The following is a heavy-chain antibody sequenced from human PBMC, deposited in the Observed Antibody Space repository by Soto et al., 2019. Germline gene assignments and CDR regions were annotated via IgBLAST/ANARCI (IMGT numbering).Heavy chain of an antibody. J-gene: IGHJ6*02. D-gene: IGHD3-10*01. Sequence: ASVKVSCKASGGTFGDSAISWVRQAPGQGLEWMGGIIPSFATGNSAPEFQGRLTITADKSTTTAYMELSSLRSEDTAVYYCARSYYGSGSYWFYGMDVWGQGTTVTVSS. V-gene: IGHV1-69*06. CDR2: IIPSFATG. CDR3: ARSYYGSGSYWFYGMDV. CDR1: GGTFGDSA.